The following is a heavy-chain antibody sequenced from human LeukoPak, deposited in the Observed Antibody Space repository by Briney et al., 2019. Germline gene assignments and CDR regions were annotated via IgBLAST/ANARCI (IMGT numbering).Heavy chain of an antibody. CDR2: VYTSGST. D-gene: IGHD5-12*01. CDR1: GGSISGYY. V-gene: IGHV4-4*07. Sequence: PSETLSLTCTVSGGSISGYYWSWIRQPAGKGLEWIGRVYTSGSTHYNPSLKSRVTMSVDTSKNQFSLKLSSVTAADTAVYYCARRDIVATKFDYWGQGTLVTVSS. CDR3: ARRDIVATKFDY. J-gene: IGHJ4*02.